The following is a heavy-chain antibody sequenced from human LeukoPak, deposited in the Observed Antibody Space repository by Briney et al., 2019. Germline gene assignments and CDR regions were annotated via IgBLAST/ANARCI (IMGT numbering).Heavy chain of an antibody. Sequence: KPSQSLSLTCTVSGGSISSGGYYWSWIRQHPGKGLEWIGYIYHSGSTYYNPSLKSRVTISVDTSKNQFSLKLSSVTAADTAVYYCARGGTIAAAVFYYYYYMDVSGKGTTVTVSS. V-gene: IGHV4-31*03. D-gene: IGHD6-13*01. CDR1: GGSISSGGYY. CDR3: ARGGTIAAAVFYYYYYMDV. CDR2: IYHSGST. J-gene: IGHJ6*03.